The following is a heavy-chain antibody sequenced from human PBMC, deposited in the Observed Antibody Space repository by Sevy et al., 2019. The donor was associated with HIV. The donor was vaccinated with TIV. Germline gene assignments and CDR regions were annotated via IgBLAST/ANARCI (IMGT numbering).Heavy chain of an antibody. D-gene: IGHD6-13*01. Sequence: ASVKVSCKASGGTFSSYAISWVRHAPGQGLEWMGGIIPIFGTANYAQKFQGRVTITADESTSTAYMELSSLRSEDTAVYYCARGHQQLVSPFDYWGQGTLVTVSS. J-gene: IGHJ4*02. CDR2: IIPIFGTA. CDR3: ARGHQQLVSPFDY. CDR1: GGTFSSYA. V-gene: IGHV1-69*13.